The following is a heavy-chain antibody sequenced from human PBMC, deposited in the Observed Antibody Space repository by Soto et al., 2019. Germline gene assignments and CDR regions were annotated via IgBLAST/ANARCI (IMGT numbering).Heavy chain of an antibody. V-gene: IGHV3-23*01. Sequence: EVQLLESGGGLVQPGGSLRLSCAASGFTFSSYAMSWVRQAPGKGLEWVSDISGSGGSTYYADSVKGRFTISRDNSKNTLYLQMNSLRAEDTAVYYCAKDGWGALRATNWFDPWGQGTLVTVSS. J-gene: IGHJ5*02. CDR2: ISGSGGST. CDR1: GFTFSSYA. D-gene: IGHD3-10*01. CDR3: AKDGWGALRATNWFDP.